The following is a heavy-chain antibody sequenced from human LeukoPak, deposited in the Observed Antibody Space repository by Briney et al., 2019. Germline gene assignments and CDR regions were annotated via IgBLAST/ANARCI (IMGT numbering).Heavy chain of an antibody. Sequence: SVKVSCKASGGTFSSYAISWVRQAPEQGLEWMGRIIPIFGTANYAEKFKGRVTITTDESTSTGYMELSSMRCEGTAVYYCTRANTEGRHIVGATQYYYYMDVWGKGATVTVSS. CDR1: GGTFSSYA. J-gene: IGHJ6*03. D-gene: IGHD1-26*01. V-gene: IGHV1-69*05. CDR2: IIPIFGTA. CDR3: TRANTEGRHIVGATQYYYYMDV.